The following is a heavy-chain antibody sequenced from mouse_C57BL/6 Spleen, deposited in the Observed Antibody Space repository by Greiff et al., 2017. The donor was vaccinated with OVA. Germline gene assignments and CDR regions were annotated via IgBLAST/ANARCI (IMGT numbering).Heavy chain of an antibody. D-gene: IGHD3-2*02. V-gene: IGHV1-59*01. Sequence: QVQLQQPGAELVRPWTSVKLSCTASGYTFTSYWMHWVKQRPGQGLEWIGVIDPSDSYTNYNQKFKGKATLKVNTSSSTVYMQLSSLTSEDSAVYYCARWGDSSGYVGWFAYWGQGTLVTVSA. CDR2: IDPSDSYT. CDR1: GYTFTSYW. J-gene: IGHJ3*01. CDR3: ARWGDSSGYVGWFAY.